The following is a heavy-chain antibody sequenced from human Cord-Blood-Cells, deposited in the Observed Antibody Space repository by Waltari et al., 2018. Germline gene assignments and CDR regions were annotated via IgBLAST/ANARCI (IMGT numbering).Heavy chain of an antibody. D-gene: IGHD1-1*01. Sequence: EVQLVESGGGLVKHGGSLRLSCAASGFTFSSYSMNLVGQAPGKGLEWVSSISSSSSYIYYADSVKGRFTISRDNAKNSLYLQMNSLRAEDTAVYYCARDPHNLDAFDIWGQGTMVTVSS. J-gene: IGHJ3*02. CDR3: ARDPHNLDAFDI. V-gene: IGHV3-21*01. CDR2: ISSSSSYI. CDR1: GFTFSSYS.